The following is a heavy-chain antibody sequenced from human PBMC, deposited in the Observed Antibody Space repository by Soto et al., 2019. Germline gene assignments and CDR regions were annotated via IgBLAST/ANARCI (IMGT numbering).Heavy chain of an antibody. J-gene: IGHJ4*02. CDR2: ISAYNGNT. Sequence: QVQLVQSGAEVKKPGASVKVSCKASGYTFTSYGISWVRQAPGQGLEWMGWISAYNGNTNYAQKPQGRVTMTTDTSTSTAYMELRSLRSDDTAVYYCARDLKYYYDSSGYYCDYWGQGTLVTVSS. CDR1: GYTFTSYG. D-gene: IGHD3-22*01. CDR3: ARDLKYYYDSSGYYCDY. V-gene: IGHV1-18*01.